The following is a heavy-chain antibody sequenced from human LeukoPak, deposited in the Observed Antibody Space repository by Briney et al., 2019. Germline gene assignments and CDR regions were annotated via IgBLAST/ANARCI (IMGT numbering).Heavy chain of an antibody. D-gene: IGHD1-26*01. CDR1: GFTFSSYA. CDR2: ISGSGGST. CDR3: AKEVIVGVSFDY. V-gene: IGHV3-23*01. J-gene: IGHJ4*02. Sequence: GGSLRLSCAAAGFTFSSYAMSWVRQAPGKGLEWVAAISGSGGSTYYADSVKGRFTISRDNFKNTLYLQMNSLRAEDTAVYYCAKEVIVGVSFDYWGQGTLVTVSS.